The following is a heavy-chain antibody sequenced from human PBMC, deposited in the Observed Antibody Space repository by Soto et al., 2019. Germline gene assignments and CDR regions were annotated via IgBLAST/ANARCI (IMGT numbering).Heavy chain of an antibody. Sequence: QLQLQESGPGLVKPSETLSLSCTVSGGSISSSSYYWGWIRQPPGKGLEWIGSIYYSGSTYYNPSLKSRVTISVDTSKNQFSLKLSSVTAADTAVYYCASSYYDFWSGYFVSLGAFDIWGQGTMVPVSS. CDR2: IYYSGST. J-gene: IGHJ3*02. V-gene: IGHV4-39*01. CDR1: GGSISSSSYY. CDR3: ASSYYDFWSGYFVSLGAFDI. D-gene: IGHD3-3*01.